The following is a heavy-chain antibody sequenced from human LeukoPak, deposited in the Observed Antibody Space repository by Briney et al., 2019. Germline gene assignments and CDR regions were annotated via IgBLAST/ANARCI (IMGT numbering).Heavy chain of an antibody. J-gene: IGHJ4*02. D-gene: IGHD3-16*02. CDR2: ISYDGSNK. Sequence: GGSLRLSCAASGFTFSSYGMHWVRQAPGKGLEWVAVISYDGSNKYYADSVKGRFTISRDNSKNTLYLQMNSLRAEDTAVYHCAKNRNGTDYWGQGTLVTVSS. CDR1: GFTFSSYG. CDR3: AKNRNGTDY. V-gene: IGHV3-30*18.